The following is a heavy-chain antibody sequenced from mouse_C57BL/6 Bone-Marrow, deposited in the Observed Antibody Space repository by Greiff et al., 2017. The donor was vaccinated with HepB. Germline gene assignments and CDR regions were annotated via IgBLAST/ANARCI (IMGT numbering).Heavy chain of an antibody. CDR3: ARHRGDYYAMDY. CDR1: GFSFTDYG. Sequence: QVQLKESGPGLVAPSQTLSITCTVSGFSFTDYGINWVRQPPGKGLEWLGVIWGDGSTNYNSALMSRLSISTDNSKSQVYLKMNSLQTDDTAMYYCARHRGDYYAMDYWGQGTSVTVSS. D-gene: IGHD3-3*01. J-gene: IGHJ4*01. V-gene: IGHV2-9*01. CDR2: IWGDGST.